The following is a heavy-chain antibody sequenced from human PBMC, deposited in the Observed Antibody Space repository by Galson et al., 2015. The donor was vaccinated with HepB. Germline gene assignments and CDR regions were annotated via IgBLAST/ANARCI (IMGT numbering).Heavy chain of an antibody. CDR1: GFTFGSHA. Sequence: SLRLSCAASGFTFGSHAMSWVRQGPGKGLEWVSAISGPGGTTYFADSVKGRFSISRDNSKNTLYLQMNSLRAEDTAVYYCAKARVGYYDSSGYSGFDYWGQGTLVTVSS. D-gene: IGHD3-22*01. V-gene: IGHV3-23*01. J-gene: IGHJ4*02. CDR3: AKARVGYYDSSGYSGFDY. CDR2: ISGPGGTT.